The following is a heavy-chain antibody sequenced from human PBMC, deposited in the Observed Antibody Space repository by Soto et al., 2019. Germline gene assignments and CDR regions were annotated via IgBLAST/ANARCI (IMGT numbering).Heavy chain of an antibody. V-gene: IGHV3-66*01. CDR3: ARENDYGSGSYYKVPYFDY. CDR2: IYSGGST. J-gene: IGHJ4*02. D-gene: IGHD3-10*01. CDR1: GFTVSSNY. Sequence: GGSLRLSCAASGFTVSSNYMSWVRQAPGKGLEWVSVIYSGGSTYYADSVKGRFTISRDNSKNTLYLQMNSLRAEDTAVYYCARENDYGSGSYYKVPYFDYWGQGTLVTVSS.